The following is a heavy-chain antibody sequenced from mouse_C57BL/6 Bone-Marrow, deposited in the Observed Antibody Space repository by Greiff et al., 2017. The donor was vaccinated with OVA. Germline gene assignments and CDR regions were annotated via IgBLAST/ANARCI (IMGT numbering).Heavy chain of an antibody. V-gene: IGHV1-76*01. J-gene: IGHJ2*01. CDR1: GYTFTDYY. D-gene: IGHD1-1*01. CDR3: AKGDYYGSSPYYFDY. CDR2: IYPGSGNH. Sequence: QVQLQQSGAELVRPGASVKLSCKASGYTFTDYYINWVKQRPGQGLEWIARIYPGSGNHYYNEKFKGKATLNAEKSSSTAYMKLSSLTSEDSAVYFCAKGDYYGSSPYYFDYWGQGTTLTVSS.